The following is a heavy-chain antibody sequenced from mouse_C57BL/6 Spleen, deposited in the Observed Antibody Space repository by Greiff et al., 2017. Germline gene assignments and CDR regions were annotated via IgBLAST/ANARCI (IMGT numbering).Heavy chain of an antibody. V-gene: IGHV5-17*01. CDR2: ISSGSSTI. CDR3: ARPSTVVATDYAMDY. CDR1: GFTFSDYG. Sequence: EVQGVESGGGLVKPGGSLKLSCAASGFTFSDYGMHWVRKAPEKGLEWVAYISSGSSTIYYADTVKGRFTISRDNAKNTLFLQMTSLRSEDTAMYYCARPSTVVATDYAMDYWGQGTSVTVSS. D-gene: IGHD1-1*01. J-gene: IGHJ4*01.